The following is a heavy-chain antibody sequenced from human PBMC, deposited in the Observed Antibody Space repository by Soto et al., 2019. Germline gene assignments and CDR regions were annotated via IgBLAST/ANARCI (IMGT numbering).Heavy chain of an antibody. CDR3: ARDGRAGYSYGPSDY. J-gene: IGHJ4*02. Sequence: QVQLVQSGAEVKKPGASVKVSCKASGYTFTSYGISWVRQAPGQGLEWMGWISAYSGNTNYAQKLQGRVTMTTDTSTSTDYMELRSLRSDEPAVYYCARDGRAGYSYGPSDYWGQGTLVTVSS. D-gene: IGHD5-18*01. V-gene: IGHV1-18*04. CDR1: GYTFTSYG. CDR2: ISAYSGNT.